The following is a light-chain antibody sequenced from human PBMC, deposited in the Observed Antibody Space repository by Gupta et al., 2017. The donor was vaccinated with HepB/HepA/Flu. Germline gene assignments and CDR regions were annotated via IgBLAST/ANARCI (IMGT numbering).Light chain of an antibody. CDR2: GAA. CDR3: QQYNNWPPWT. V-gene: IGKV3-15*01. Sequence: EIVMTQSPATLSVSLGERATLSCRASQSVSSNLAWYQQKPGQATRLLIYGAATRATGIPARFSGSGSGTEFTITISSRQSEDFAVYYCQQYNNWPPWTFGQGTKVEIK. J-gene: IGKJ1*01. CDR1: QSVSSN.